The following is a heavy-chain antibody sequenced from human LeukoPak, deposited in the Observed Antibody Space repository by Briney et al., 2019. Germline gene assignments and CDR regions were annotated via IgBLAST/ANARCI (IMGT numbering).Heavy chain of an antibody. J-gene: IGHJ3*02. V-gene: IGHV4-4*09. Sequence: SETLSLTCSVSGGSISSYYWSWIRQPPGKGLEWIGYIYTSGSTNYNPSLKSRVTIPVDTSKNQFSLKLSSVTAADTAVYYCARNDYSSAFDIWGQGTMVTVSS. CDR3: ARNDYSSAFDI. CDR1: GGSISSYY. D-gene: IGHD4-11*01. CDR2: IYTSGST.